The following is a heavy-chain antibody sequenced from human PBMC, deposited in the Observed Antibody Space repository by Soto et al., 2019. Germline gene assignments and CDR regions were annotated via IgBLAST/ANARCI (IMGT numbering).Heavy chain of an antibody. CDR3: AKDEAGPPLFDP. V-gene: IGHV3-30*18. Sequence: HPGGSLRLSCAASGFTFSSYSMNWVRQAPGKGLEWVAVISYDGSNKYYADSVKGRFTISRDNSKNTLYLQMNSLRAEDTAVYYCAKDEAGPPLFDPWGQGTLVTVSS. D-gene: IGHD6-19*01. CDR2: ISYDGSNK. J-gene: IGHJ5*02. CDR1: GFTFSSYS.